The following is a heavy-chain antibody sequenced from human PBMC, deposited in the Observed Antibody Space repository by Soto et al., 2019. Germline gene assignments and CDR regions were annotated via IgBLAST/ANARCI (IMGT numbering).Heavy chain of an antibody. J-gene: IGHJ6*02. V-gene: IGHV3-30-3*01. CDR2: ISYDGSNK. CDR1: GFTFNSYA. Sequence: GGSLRLSCAASGFTFNSYAMHWVRQAPGKGLGWVAVISYDGSNKYYADSVKGRFTISRDNSKNTLYLQMNSLRAEDTAVYYCARVKPYWGSGCPACYYYYGMDVWGQGTTVTVSS. CDR3: ARVKPYWGSGCPACYYYYGMDV. D-gene: IGHD6-19*01.